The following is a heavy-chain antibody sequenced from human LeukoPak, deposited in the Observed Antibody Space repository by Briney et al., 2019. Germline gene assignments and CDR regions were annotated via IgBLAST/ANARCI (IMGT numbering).Heavy chain of an antibody. J-gene: IGHJ4*02. CDR3: ARDQEGFDY. CDR2: IYPRDGST. V-gene: IGHV1-46*01. CDR1: GYTFTSNY. Sequence: ASVKVSCKASGYTFTSNYIHWVRQAPGQGLEWMGMIYPRDGSTSYAQKFQGRVTVTRDTSTSTVHMELSGLRSEDTAVCYCARDQEGFDYWGQGTLVTVSS.